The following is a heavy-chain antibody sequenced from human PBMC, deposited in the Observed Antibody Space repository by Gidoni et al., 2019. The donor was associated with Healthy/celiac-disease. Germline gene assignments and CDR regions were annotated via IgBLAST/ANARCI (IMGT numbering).Heavy chain of an antibody. CDR2: ISWNSGSI. Sequence: EVQLVKSGGGLVQPGRSLRLSCAASGFTFDDYAMHWVRQAPGKGLEWVSGISWNSGSIGYADSVKGRFTISRDNAKNSLYLQMNSLRAEDTALYYCARADVDTAMVAQTSFDYWGQGTLVTVSS. V-gene: IGHV3-9*01. J-gene: IGHJ4*02. CDR1: GFTFDDYA. D-gene: IGHD5-18*01. CDR3: ARADVDTAMVAQTSFDY.